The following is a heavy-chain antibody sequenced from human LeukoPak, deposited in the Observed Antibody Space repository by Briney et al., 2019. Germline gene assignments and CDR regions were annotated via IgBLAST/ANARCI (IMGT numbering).Heavy chain of an antibody. J-gene: IGHJ5*02. D-gene: IGHD3-22*01. CDR2: INHSGST. CDR1: GGSFSGYY. V-gene: IGHV4-34*01. CDR3: ARGKKASTMIVPVWFDP. Sequence: PSETLSLTCAVYGGSFSGYYWSWIRQPPGKGLEWIGEINHSGSTNYNPSLKSRVTISVETSKNQFSLKLSSVTAADTAVYYCARGKKASTMIVPVWFDPWGQGTLVTVSS.